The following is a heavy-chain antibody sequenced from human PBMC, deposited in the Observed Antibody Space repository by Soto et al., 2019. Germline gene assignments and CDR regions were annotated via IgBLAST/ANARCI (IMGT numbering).Heavy chain of an antibody. V-gene: IGHV1-46*01. J-gene: IGHJ4*02. D-gene: IGHD3-16*01. Sequence: QVQLVQSGAEVKKPGASVKVSCKASGYTFTSYYMHWVRQAPGQGLAWMGIINPSGGSTSYAQTFQGRVTMTRDTSRSTVYMELSSLRSEGTAVYYCARWSHLGVTHNCLDYWGQGTLVTVSS. CDR3: ARWSHLGVTHNCLDY. CDR1: GYTFTSYY. CDR2: INPSGGST.